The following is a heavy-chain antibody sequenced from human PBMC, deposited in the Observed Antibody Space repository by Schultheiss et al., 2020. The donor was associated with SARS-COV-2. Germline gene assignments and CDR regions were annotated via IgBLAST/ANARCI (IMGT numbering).Heavy chain of an antibody. D-gene: IGHD4-23*01. J-gene: IGHJ4*02. CDR1: GFTFSSYG. CDR3: ARGLSVTDY. V-gene: IGHV3-33*01. Sequence: GESLKISCAASGFTFSSYGMHWVRQAPGKGLEWVAVIWYDGSNKYYADSVKGRFTISRDNSKNTLYLQMNSLRAEDTAVYYCARGLSVTDYWGQGTLVTVSS. CDR2: IWYDGSNK.